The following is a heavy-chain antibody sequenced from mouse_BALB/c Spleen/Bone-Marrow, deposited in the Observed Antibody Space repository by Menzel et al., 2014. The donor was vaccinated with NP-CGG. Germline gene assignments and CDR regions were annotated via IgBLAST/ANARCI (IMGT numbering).Heavy chain of an antibody. D-gene: IGHD2-4*01. CDR2: ISSGSNTI. J-gene: IGHJ3*01. CDR1: GLTFSSFG. V-gene: IGHV5-17*02. CDR3: ESLRDYDVPFAY. Sequence: EVQRVESGGGLVQPGGSRKLSCAPSGLTFSSFGMHWVRQAPEKGLEWVAYISSGSNTIYYADTMKGRFTLSRDNPKNTLFLQMTSLRSEDTAIYYCESLRDYDVPFAYWGQGTLVTVSA.